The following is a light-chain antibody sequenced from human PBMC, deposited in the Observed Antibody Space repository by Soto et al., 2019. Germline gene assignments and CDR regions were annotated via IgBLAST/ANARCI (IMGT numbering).Light chain of an antibody. CDR1: QSVGSH. J-gene: IGKJ5*01. Sequence: EVVMTQSPATLSVSPGETASLSCRASQSVGSHLAWYQQKPGQAPRLLIYNAGIRATGIPARFSGSGSGTEFTLTISSLQSEDFAVYYCQQYNDWPPVTFGQGTRLEMK. CDR3: QQYNDWPPVT. CDR2: NAG. V-gene: IGKV3-15*01.